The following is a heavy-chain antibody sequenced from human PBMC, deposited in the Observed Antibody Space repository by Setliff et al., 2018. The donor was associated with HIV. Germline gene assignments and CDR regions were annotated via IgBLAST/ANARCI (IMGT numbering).Heavy chain of an antibody. CDR3: ARDLPLSYDNRADNWFDP. V-gene: IGHV3-7*03. D-gene: IGHD3-22*01. CDR2: IKQDGSEK. J-gene: IGHJ5*02. Sequence: GGSLRLSCAASGFTFSSYWMTWVRQAPGKGLEWVANIKQDGSEKYYVDSVKGRFTTSRDNTKNSLYLQMNNLRAEDTAVYYCARDLPLSYDNRADNWFDPWGQGTLVTVSS. CDR1: GFTFSSYW.